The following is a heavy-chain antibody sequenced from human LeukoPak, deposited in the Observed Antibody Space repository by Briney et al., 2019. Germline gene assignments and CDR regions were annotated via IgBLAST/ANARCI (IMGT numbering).Heavy chain of an antibody. CDR2: INSNGGRT. V-gene: IGHV3-64D*06. CDR3: VKDLYYDNSGYYSGAFDY. Sequence: GGSLRLSCSASGFTFMKYAMHWVRQAPGKGLEYVSAINSNGGRTYYADSVKGRFTISRDNSKNTLFLQMSSLRVEDTAVYYCVKDLYYDNSGYYSGAFDYWGQGTLVTVSS. CDR1: GFTFMKYA. J-gene: IGHJ4*02. D-gene: IGHD3-22*01.